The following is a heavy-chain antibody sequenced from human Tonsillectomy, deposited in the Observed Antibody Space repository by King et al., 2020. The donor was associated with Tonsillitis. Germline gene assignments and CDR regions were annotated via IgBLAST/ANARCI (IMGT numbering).Heavy chain of an antibody. CDR3: ARLTGDRILGIYIDY. CDR2: AYHSGST. CDR1: GFSVTDTYY. V-gene: IGHV4-38-2*01. Sequence: VQLQESGPGLVKPSETLSLTCGVSGFSVTDTYYWGWIRQPPGKGQEWIGTAYHSGSTYYNPSLRSRVTISIDTSKNQFSLNLSSVTAADTAVYYCARLTGDRILGIYIDYWGQGTLVSVSS. J-gene: IGHJ4*02. D-gene: IGHD3-9*01.